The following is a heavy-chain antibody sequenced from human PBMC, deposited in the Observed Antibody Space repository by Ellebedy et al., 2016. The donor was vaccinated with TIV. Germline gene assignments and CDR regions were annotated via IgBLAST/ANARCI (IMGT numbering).Heavy chain of an antibody. CDR1: GGSISSSNW. CDR2: IHPSGTS. J-gene: IGHJ4*02. Sequence: SETLSLTCAVSGGSISSSNWWSWVRQPPGKGLEWIGEIHPSGTSNYNPSLRSRVTISSDTSKTQFSLKLSSVTAADTALYFCASGRDWAKSGIHWGQGALVTVSS. CDR3: ASGRDWAKSGIH. V-gene: IGHV4-4*02. D-gene: IGHD2-21*01.